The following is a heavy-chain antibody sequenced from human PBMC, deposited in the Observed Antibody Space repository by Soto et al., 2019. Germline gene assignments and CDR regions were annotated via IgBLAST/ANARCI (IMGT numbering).Heavy chain of an antibody. J-gene: IGHJ6*02. CDR2: ISYDGSNK. CDR1: GCTFSSYG. CDR3: AKGWSGSWYSDYYFCYGMDV. Sequence: PGGSLRLSWAASGCTFSSYGMHWVRQAPGKGLEWVAVISYDGSNKYYADSVKGRFTISRDNSKNTLYLQMNSLRAEDTAVYYCAKGWSGSWYSDYYFCYGMDVWGQGTTVTVSS. V-gene: IGHV3-30*18. D-gene: IGHD6-13*01.